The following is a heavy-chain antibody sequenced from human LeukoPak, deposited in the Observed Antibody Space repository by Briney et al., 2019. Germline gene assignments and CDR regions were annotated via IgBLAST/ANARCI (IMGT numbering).Heavy chain of an antibody. V-gene: IGHV3-48*01. CDR2: ISSSTSTI. CDR3: ASGSRRFDY. CDR1: EFSFSSYA. Sequence: GGSLRLSCAASEFSFSSYAMSWVRQAPGKGLEWVSYISSSTSTINYADSVKGRFTMSRDNAKNSLYLQMNSLRAEDTAVYYCASGSRRFDYWGQGTLVTVSS. D-gene: IGHD5-12*01. J-gene: IGHJ4*02.